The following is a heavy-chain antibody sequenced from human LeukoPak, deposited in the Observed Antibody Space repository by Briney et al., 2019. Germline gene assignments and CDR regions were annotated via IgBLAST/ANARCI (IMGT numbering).Heavy chain of an antibody. CDR1: GFTLSRYW. D-gene: IGHD1-26*01. J-gene: IGHJ3*02. Sequence: GGSLRLSCAASGFTLSRYWMTWVRQAPGKGLEWVANIREDGSDKYYVDSVKGRFTISRDNAKNSLYLQMNSLRDEDTAVYYCARGRELVVDAFDIWGQGTMVTVSS. CDR3: ARGRELVVDAFDI. CDR2: IREDGSDK. V-gene: IGHV3-7*03.